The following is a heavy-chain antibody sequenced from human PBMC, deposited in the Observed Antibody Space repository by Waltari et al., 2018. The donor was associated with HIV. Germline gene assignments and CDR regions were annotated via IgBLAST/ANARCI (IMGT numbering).Heavy chain of an antibody. CDR2: IWYDGSKK. J-gene: IGHJ6*02. CDR1: GFTFSSYG. Sequence: QVQLVESGGGVVQPGRSLRLSCAASGFTFSSYGMHWVRQAPGKGLEWVAVIWYDGSKKYYADAVKGRFTISRDNSKNTLYLQMNSLRAEDTAMYYCAKSAAAGTELYYYYGMDVWGQGTTVTVSS. CDR3: AKSAAAGTELYYYYGMDV. V-gene: IGHV3-30*18. D-gene: IGHD6-13*01.